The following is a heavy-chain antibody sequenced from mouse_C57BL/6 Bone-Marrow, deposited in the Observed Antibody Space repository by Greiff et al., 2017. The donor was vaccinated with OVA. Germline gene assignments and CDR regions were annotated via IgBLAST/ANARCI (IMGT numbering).Heavy chain of an antibody. D-gene: IGHD1-1*01. CDR2: FYPGSGNT. Sequence: VQLQESGPELVKPGASVKISCKASGYSFTSYYIHWVKQRPGQGLEWIGWFYPGSGNTKYNEKFKGKATLTADTSSSTAYMQLSSLTSEDSAVYNCARATVGATRYLDDWGTGTTVTVSS. CDR3: ARATVGATRYLDD. J-gene: IGHJ1*03. V-gene: IGHV1-66*01. CDR1: GYSFTSYY.